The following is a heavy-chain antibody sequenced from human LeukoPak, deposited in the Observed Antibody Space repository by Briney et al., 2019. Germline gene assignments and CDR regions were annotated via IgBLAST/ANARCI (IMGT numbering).Heavy chain of an antibody. CDR1: GYSLTGYY. J-gene: IGHJ4*02. D-gene: IGHD3-22*01. CDR2: INPSGGST. Sequence: GASVKVSCKASGYSLTGYYIHWVRQAPGQGLEWMGIINPSGGSTSYAQKFQGRVTMTRDTSTSTVYMELSSLRSGDTAVYYCARADDSSGYCFDYWGQGTLVTVSS. V-gene: IGHV1-46*01. CDR3: ARADDSSGYCFDY.